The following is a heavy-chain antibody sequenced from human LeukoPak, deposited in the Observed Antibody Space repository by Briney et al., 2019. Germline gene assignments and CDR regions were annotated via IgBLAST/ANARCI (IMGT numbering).Heavy chain of an antibody. CDR2: INHSGST. CDR1: GGSFSGYY. CDR3: ARGRRYYDSSGYLFDP. D-gene: IGHD3-22*01. V-gene: IGHV4-34*01. J-gene: IGHJ5*02. Sequence: PSETLSLTCAVYGGSFSGYYWSWIRQPPGKGLEWIGEINHSGSTNYNPSLKSRVTISVDTSKNQFSLKLSSVTAADTAVYYCARGRRYYDSSGYLFDPWDQGTLVTVSS.